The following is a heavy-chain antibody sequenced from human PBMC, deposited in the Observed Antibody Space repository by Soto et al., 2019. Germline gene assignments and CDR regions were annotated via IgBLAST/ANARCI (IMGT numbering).Heavy chain of an antibody. J-gene: IGHJ6*03. V-gene: IGHV3-64*01. CDR3: ARDRIVVVPAAGATEPYYYYYMDV. CDR1: GFTFSSYA. D-gene: IGHD2-2*01. CDR2: ISSNGGST. Sequence: GGSLRLSCAASGFTFSSYAMHWVRQAPGKGLEYVSAISSNGGSTYYANSVKGRFTISRDNSKNTLYLQMGSLRAEDMAVYYCARDRIVVVPAAGATEPYYYYYMDVWGKGTTVTVSS.